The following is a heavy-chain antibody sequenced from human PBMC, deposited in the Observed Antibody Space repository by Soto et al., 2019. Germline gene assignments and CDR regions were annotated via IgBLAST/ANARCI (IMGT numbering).Heavy chain of an antibody. CDR2: ISGSGSTI. J-gene: IGHJ4*02. D-gene: IGHD3-22*01. Sequence: GGSLRLSCAASGFTFSSYAVSWVRQAPGKGPEWISSISGSGSTIYYADSVKGRFTISRDNSKNTLYLQMSSLRAEDTAVYYCAKVFYYYDGSGYYYFDYWGQGTLVTVSS. CDR3: AKVFYYYDGSGYYYFDY. CDR1: GFTFSSYA. V-gene: IGHV3-23*01.